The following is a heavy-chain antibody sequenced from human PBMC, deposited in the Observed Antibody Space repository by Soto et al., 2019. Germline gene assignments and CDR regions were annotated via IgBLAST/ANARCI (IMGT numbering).Heavy chain of an antibody. Sequence: GGSLRLSCAASGFIFSTYAMTWVRQAPGKGLEWVSSISAGGGYTYYADSVKGRVTISRDNSKNTLSLQMNSLRAEDTALYYCVKAPGENGSAWYYLDSWAQGPFLPVSS. CDR2: ISAGGGYT. CDR3: VKAPGENGSAWYYLDS. J-gene: IGHJ4*02. V-gene: IGHV3-23*01. D-gene: IGHD6-13*01. CDR1: GFIFSTYA.